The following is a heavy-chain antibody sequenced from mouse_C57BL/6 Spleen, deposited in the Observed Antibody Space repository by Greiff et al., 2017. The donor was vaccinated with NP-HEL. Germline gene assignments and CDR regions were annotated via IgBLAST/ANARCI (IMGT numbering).Heavy chain of an antibody. Sequence: EVQVVESGEGLVKPGGSLKLSCAASGFTFSSYAMSWVRQTPEKRLEWVAYISSGGDYIYYADTVKGRFTISRDNARNTLYLQMSSLKSEDTAMYYCTRAEGTVGYFDVWGTGTTVTVSS. D-gene: IGHD1-1*01. CDR1: GFTFSSYA. J-gene: IGHJ1*03. V-gene: IGHV5-9-1*02. CDR3: TRAEGTVGYFDV. CDR2: ISSGGDYI.